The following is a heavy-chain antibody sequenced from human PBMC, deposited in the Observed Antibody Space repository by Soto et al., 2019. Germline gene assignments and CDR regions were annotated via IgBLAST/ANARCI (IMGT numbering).Heavy chain of an antibody. V-gene: IGHV1-69*13. J-gene: IGHJ5*02. CDR1: GGTFSSYA. CDR3: ARDLVEVDTREHWFDP. Sequence: SVKVSCKASGGTFSSYAISWVRQAPGQGLEWMGGIIPIFGTANYAQKFQGRVTITADESTSTAYMELSSLRSEDTAVYYCARDLVEVDTREHWFDPWGQGTLVTVSS. CDR2: IIPIFGTA. D-gene: IGHD5-18*01.